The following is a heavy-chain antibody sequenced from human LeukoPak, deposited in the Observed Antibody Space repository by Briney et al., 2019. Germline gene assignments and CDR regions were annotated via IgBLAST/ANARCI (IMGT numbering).Heavy chain of an antibody. CDR1: GGTFSSYA. J-gene: IGHJ4*02. V-gene: IGHV1-69*13. Sequence: GASVKVSCKASGGTFSSYAISWVRQAPGQGLEWMGGIIPIFGTANYAQKFQGRVTITADESTGTAYMELSSLRSEDTAVYYCAETYGSGSYYFDYWGQGTLVTVSS. CDR2: IIPIFGTA. CDR3: AETYGSGSYYFDY. D-gene: IGHD3-10*01.